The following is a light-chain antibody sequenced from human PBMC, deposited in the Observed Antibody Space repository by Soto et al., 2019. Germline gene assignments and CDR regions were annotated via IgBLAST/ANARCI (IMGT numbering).Light chain of an antibody. V-gene: IGLV1-40*01. CDR3: QSYDSSLSVV. CDR2: GNS. CDR1: SSNIGAGYD. Sequence: QSVLTQPPSVSGAPGQSVTISCTGSSSNIGAGYDVHWYQQLPGTAPKLLIYGNSNRPSGVPDRFSGSKSGTSASRAITGLQAEDEADYYCQSYDSSLSVVFGGGTKVTVL. J-gene: IGLJ2*01.